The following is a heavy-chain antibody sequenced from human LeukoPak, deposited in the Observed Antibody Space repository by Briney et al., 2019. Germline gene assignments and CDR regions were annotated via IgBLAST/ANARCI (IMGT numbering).Heavy chain of an antibody. D-gene: IGHD3-9*01. CDR2: IGAGGANT. CDR1: GFTFSIYA. Sequence: PGGSLRLSCAASGFTFSIYAMSWVHQAPGKGLEWVAGIGAGGANTKTADSVRGRFTISRDNPKNTLYLQMNSLRAEDTAVYYCAKDYSSGLTGYFDYWGQGTLVIVSS. CDR3: AKDYSSGLTGYFDY. V-gene: IGHV3-23*01. J-gene: IGHJ4*02.